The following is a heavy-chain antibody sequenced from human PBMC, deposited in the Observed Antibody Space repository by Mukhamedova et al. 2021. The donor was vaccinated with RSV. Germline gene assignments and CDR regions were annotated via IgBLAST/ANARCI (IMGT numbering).Heavy chain of an antibody. CDR2: IDPSDSYT. CDR3: ARLASWAAAGKRDWFDP. Sequence: LEWMGRIDPSDSYTNYSPSFQGHVTISADKSISTAYLQWSSLKASDTAMYYCARLASWAAAGKRDWFDPWGQGTLVTVSS. D-gene: IGHD6-13*01. J-gene: IGHJ5*02. V-gene: IGHV5-10-1*01.